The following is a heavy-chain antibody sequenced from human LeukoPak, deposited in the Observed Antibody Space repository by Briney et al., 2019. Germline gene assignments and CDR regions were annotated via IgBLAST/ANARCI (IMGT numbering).Heavy chain of an antibody. V-gene: IGHV1-2*04. Sequence: GASVKVSCKASGYTFTGYYMHWVRQAPGQGLEWMGWINPNSGGTNYAQKFQGWVTMTEDTSTDTAYMELSSLRSEDTAVYYCATSRITMVRGVIITILPFDYWGQGTLVTVSS. D-gene: IGHD3-10*01. J-gene: IGHJ4*02. CDR3: ATSRITMVRGVIITILPFDY. CDR1: GYTFTGYY. CDR2: INPNSGGT.